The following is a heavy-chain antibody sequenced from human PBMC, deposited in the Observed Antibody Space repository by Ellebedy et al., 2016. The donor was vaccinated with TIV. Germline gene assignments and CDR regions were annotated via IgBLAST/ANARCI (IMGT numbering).Heavy chain of an antibody. V-gene: IGHV3-30*18. J-gene: IGHJ5*02. D-gene: IGHD2-2*01. CDR1: GFTFSSYG. CDR3: AKATEAYQLVGDWFDP. CDR2: ISYDGSFK. Sequence: GESLKISXAASGFTFSSYGMHWVRQAPRKGLEWVAVISYDGSFKYYEDSVKGRFTISRDNSKNMLYLQMNSLTTEDTAVYYCAKATEAYQLVGDWFDPWGQGTLVTVSS.